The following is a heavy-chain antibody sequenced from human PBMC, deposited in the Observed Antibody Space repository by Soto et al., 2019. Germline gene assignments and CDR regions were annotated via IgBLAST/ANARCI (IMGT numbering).Heavy chain of an antibody. D-gene: IGHD3-10*01. CDR2: IYYRGKS. CDR1: GGSINSNINY. CDR3: ARAIPRLLWFGVSYYGMDV. Sequence: SSETLSLTCTVSGGSINSNINYWGWIRQPPGKGLEWIGSIYYRGKSYYNPSLKSRVTLSVDTSKNQFSLRLTSVTAADTAVYYCARAIPRLLWFGVSYYGMDVWGQGTTVTVSS. V-gene: IGHV4-39*01. J-gene: IGHJ6*02.